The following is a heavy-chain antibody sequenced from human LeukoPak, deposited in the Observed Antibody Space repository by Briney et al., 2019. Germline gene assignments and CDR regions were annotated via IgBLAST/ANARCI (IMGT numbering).Heavy chain of an antibody. D-gene: IGHD1-26*01. J-gene: IGHJ4*02. CDR1: GFTFSSYA. CDR3: AKTASGSYYGYYFDY. CDR2: ISGSGGST. V-gene: IGHV3-23*01. Sequence: GESLKISCAASGFTFSSYAMSWVRQAPGKGLEWVSAISGSGGSTYYADSVKGRFTISRDNSKNTLYLQMNSLRAEDTAVYYCAKTASGSYYGYYFDYWGQGTLVTVSS.